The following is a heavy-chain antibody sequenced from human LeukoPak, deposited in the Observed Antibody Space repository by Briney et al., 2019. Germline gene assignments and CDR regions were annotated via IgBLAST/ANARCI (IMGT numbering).Heavy chain of an antibody. CDR3: GSTVTPSYFAY. D-gene: IGHD4-11*01. Sequence: SETLSLTCTVSGGSISSYYWSWIRQRQGKGLEWIGYIYYSGSANYKPSLNSRVTISVATSRNEFSLKLRPGTAATTVLYFGGSTVTPSYFAYWGQPTLVTAYS. CDR2: IYYSGSA. CDR1: GGSISSYY. V-gene: IGHV4-59*01. J-gene: IGHJ4*02.